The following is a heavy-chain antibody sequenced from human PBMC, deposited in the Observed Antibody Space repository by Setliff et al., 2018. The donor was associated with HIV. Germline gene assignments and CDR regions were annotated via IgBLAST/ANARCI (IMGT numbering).Heavy chain of an antibody. J-gene: IGHJ6*03. Sequence: GVSLKISCEASGYIFTDYWIGWVRQMPGKGLEWMGIIYPGDSDTRYSPSFQGQVTFSADKSISAVYLQWDSLKASDSAIYYCARAPRSPLRWRDNLLSSSSFFMDVWGKGTTVTVSS. CDR1: GYIFTDYW. D-gene: IGHD2-21*01. CDR2: IYPGDSDT. CDR3: ARAPRSPLRWRDNLLSSSSFFMDV. V-gene: IGHV5-51*01.